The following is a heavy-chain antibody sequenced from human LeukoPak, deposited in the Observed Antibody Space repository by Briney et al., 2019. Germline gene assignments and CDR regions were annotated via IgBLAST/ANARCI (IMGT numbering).Heavy chain of an antibody. CDR1: GFTSSSYW. CDR2: IKQDGSGK. CDR3: ARVWTPFGPTFDY. Sequence: GGSLRLSCAASGFTSSSYWMSWVRQAPGKGLEWVANIKQDGSGKYYVDSVKGRFTISRDNAKNSLYLQMNSLRAEDTAVYYCARVWTPFGPTFDYWGQGTLVTVSS. D-gene: IGHD3/OR15-3a*01. J-gene: IGHJ4*02. V-gene: IGHV3-7*01.